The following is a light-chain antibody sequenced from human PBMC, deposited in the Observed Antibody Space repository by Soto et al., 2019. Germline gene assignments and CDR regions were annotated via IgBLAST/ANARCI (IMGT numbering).Light chain of an antibody. CDR2: GAY. V-gene: IGKV3-20*01. CDR1: QSVSGSS. Sequence: ELVLTQSPGTLSLSPGERATLSCRASQSVSGSSLAWYQQKPGQAPRLLIYGAYSRATGIPDRFSGSGSGTDFTLTINRLEPEDFAVYYCQQYDSSPSSFTFGPGTKVDIK. CDR3: QQYDSSPSSFT. J-gene: IGKJ3*01.